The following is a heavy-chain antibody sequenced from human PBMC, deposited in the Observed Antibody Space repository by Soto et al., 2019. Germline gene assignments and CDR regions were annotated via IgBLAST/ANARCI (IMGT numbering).Heavy chain of an antibody. Sequence: SETLSLTCTVSGGSISSGDYYWSWIRQPPGKGLEWIGYIYYSGSTYYNPSLKSRVTISVDTSKNQFSLKLSSVTAADTAVYYCARRCNMIEASDIWGQGTVVTVSS. D-gene: IGHD3-22*01. CDR1: GGSISSGDYY. V-gene: IGHV4-30-4*01. CDR2: IYYSGST. J-gene: IGHJ3*02. CDR3: ARRCNMIEASDI.